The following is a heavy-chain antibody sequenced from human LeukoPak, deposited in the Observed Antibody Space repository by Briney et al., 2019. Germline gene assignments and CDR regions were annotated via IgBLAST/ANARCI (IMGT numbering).Heavy chain of an antibody. CDR3: ATHQSAKYDILTGYYPYNWFDP. Sequence: PSETLSLTCTVSGGSISSYYWNWIRQPPGKGLEWIGYIYYSGSTYYNPSLKSRVTISVDTSKNQFSLKLSSVTAADTAVYYCATHQSAKYDILTGYYPYNWFDPWGQGTLVTVSS. CDR2: IYYSGST. V-gene: IGHV4-59*04. J-gene: IGHJ5*02. D-gene: IGHD3-9*01. CDR1: GGSISSYY.